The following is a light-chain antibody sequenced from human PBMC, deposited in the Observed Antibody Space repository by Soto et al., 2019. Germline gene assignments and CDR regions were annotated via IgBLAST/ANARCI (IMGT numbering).Light chain of an antibody. CDR1: SSNIGSNS. CDR3: AAWDDSLNGEVV. Sequence: QAVVTQPPSVSGTPGQRVTISCSGSSSNIGSNSVNWYQQLPGTAPKLLIYSTNQRPSGVPDRFSGSKSDTSASLAINGLQSEDEADYYCAAWDDSLNGEVVFGGGTQLTVL. J-gene: IGLJ2*01. CDR2: STN. V-gene: IGLV1-44*01.